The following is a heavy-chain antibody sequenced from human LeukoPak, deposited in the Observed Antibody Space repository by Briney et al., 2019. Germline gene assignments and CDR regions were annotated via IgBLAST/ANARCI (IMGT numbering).Heavy chain of an antibody. D-gene: IGHD7-27*01. CDR1: GGSISGSIYY. CDR2: IHYSGST. CDR3: ARSLKCSAPTKLGKYYFDY. V-gene: IGHV4-39*01. Sequence: PSETLSLTCTVSGGSISGSIYYWGWIRQPPGKGLEWIGTIHYSGSTYYNPSLKSRVTISVDTSKNQFSLKLSSVTAADTAVYYCARSLKCSAPTKLGKYYFDYWGQGTLVTVSS. J-gene: IGHJ4*02.